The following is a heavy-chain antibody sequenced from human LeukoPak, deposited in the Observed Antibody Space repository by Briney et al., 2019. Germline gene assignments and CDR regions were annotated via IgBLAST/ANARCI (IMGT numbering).Heavy chain of an antibody. Sequence: SETLSLTCTVSGGSISSSSYYWGWIRQPPGKGLEWIGSIYYSGSTYYNPSLKSRVTISVDTSKNQFSLKLSSVTAADTAVFYCASYGGYSYGQSYYFDYWGQGTLVTVSS. CDR3: ASYGGYSYGQSYYFDY. V-gene: IGHV4-39*01. CDR2: IYYSGST. CDR1: GGSISSSSYY. D-gene: IGHD5-18*01. J-gene: IGHJ4*02.